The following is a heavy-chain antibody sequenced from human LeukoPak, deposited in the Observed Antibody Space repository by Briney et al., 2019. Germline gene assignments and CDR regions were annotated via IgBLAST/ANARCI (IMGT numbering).Heavy chain of an antibody. J-gene: IGHJ4*02. V-gene: IGHV3-23*01. CDR3: AKVLRYFDWGPFDY. CDR2: ISGSGGST. Sequence: GGSLRLSCAASGFTFSSYAMSWVRQAPGKGLEWVSAISGSGGSTYYADSVKGRFTISRDNPKNTLYLQMNSLRAEDTAVYYCAKVLRYFDWGPFDYWGQGTLVTVSS. D-gene: IGHD3-9*01. CDR1: GFTFSSYA.